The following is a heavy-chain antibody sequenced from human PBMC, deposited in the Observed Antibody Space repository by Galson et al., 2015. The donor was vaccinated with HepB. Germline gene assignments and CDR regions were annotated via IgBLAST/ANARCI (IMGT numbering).Heavy chain of an antibody. Sequence: SLRLSCAASGFTFSSYAMHWVRQAPGKGLEWVAVISYDGSNKYYADSVKGRFTISRDNSKNTLYLQMNSLRAEDTAVYYCAKDKDSSGYLRYYYYYMDVWGKGTTVTVSS. CDR2: ISYDGSNK. D-gene: IGHD3-22*01. V-gene: IGHV3-30*18. CDR1: GFTFSSYA. J-gene: IGHJ6*03. CDR3: AKDKDSSGYLRYYYYYMDV.